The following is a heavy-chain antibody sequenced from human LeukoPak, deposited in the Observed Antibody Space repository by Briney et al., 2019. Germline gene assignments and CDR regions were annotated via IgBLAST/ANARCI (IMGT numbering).Heavy chain of an antibody. J-gene: IGHJ4*02. CDR1: GYTFTSYG. Sequence: ASVKVSCKASGYTFTSYGISWVRQAPGQGLEWMGWISAYNGNTNYAQKLQGRVTMTTDTSTSTAYMELRGLRSDDTAVYYCASWYYYDSSGYSHFDYWGQGTLVTVSS. CDR3: ASWYYYDSSGYSHFDY. D-gene: IGHD3-22*01. CDR2: ISAYNGNT. V-gene: IGHV1-18*01.